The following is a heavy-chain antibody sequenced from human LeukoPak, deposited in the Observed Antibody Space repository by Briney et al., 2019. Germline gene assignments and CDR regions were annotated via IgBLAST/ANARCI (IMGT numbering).Heavy chain of an antibody. CDR2: ISWNSGSI. CDR3: AKDIEGYNYYMDV. D-gene: IGHD2/OR15-2a*01. J-gene: IGHJ6*03. CDR1: GFTFDDYA. V-gene: IGHV3-9*01. Sequence: GRSLRLSCAASGFTFDDYAMHWVRQAPGKGLEWVSGISWNSGSIGYADSVKGRFTISRDNAKNSLYLQMNSLRAEDTALYYCAKDIEGYNYYMDVWGKGTTVTVSS.